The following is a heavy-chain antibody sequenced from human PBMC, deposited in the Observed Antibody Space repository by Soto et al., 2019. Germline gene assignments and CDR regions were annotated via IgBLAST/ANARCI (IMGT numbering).Heavy chain of an antibody. V-gene: IGHV1-2*02. CDR3: ERVRNYYDSSGCIDY. Sequence: ASVKVSCKASGYTFTGYYMHWVRQAPGQGLEWMGWINPNSGGTNYAQKFQGRVTMTRDTSISTAYMELSRLRSDDTAVYYCERVRNYYDSSGCIDYWGQGTLVTVSS. CDR2: INPNSGGT. J-gene: IGHJ4*02. CDR1: GYTFTGYY. D-gene: IGHD3-22*01.